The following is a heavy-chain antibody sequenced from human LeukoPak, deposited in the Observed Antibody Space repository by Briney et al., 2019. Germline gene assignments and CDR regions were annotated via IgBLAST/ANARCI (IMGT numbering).Heavy chain of an antibody. J-gene: IGHJ4*02. Sequence: GGSLRLSCAASGFTFSSYAMSWVRQAPGKGLEWVSAISGSGGSTYYADSVKGRFTISRDNAKNSLYLQMNSLRAEDTAVYYCARVRSSGWERDYWGQGTLVTVSS. CDR2: ISGSGGST. D-gene: IGHD6-19*01. CDR3: ARVRSSGWERDY. CDR1: GFTFSSYA. V-gene: IGHV3-23*01.